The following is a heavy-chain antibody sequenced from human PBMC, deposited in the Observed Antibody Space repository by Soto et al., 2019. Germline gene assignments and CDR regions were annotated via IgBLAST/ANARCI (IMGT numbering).Heavy chain of an antibody. J-gene: IGHJ4*02. CDR1: GYSFTGHY. CDR2: IGPESGAT. D-gene: IGHD1-26*01. Sequence: GASVKVSCKASGYSFTGHYIHWVRQAPEQGPEWMGEIGPESGATRYAQKFQGRVTMAMDTSITTVYMELNNLRPDDTAIYYCGRGRSGQIVVFYWGQGTPVTVSS. CDR3: GRGRSGQIVVFY. V-gene: IGHV1-2*02.